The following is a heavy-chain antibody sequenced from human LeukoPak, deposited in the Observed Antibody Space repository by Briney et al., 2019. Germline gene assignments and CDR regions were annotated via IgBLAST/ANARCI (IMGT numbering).Heavy chain of an antibody. V-gene: IGHV3-30*18. CDR3: AKGGQTLTD. Sequence: GGSLRLSCAASGFTFSSYGMHWVRQAPGKGLEWVAVISYDGSNKYYADSVKGRFTISGDNSKNTLYLQMNSLRAEDTAVYYCAKGGQTLTDWGQGTLVTVSS. CDR2: ISYDGSNK. D-gene: IGHD3-10*01. CDR1: GFTFSSYG. J-gene: IGHJ4*02.